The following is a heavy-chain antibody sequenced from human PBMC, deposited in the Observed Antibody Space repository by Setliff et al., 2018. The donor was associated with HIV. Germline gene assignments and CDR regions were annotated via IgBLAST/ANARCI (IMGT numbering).Heavy chain of an antibody. D-gene: IGHD6-13*01. CDR2: MNPNSGNT. J-gene: IGHJ2*01. Sequence: AASVKVSCKASGYTFTSHDINWVRQATGQGLEWMGWMNPNSGNTGYAQKFQGRVTMTRNTSISTANMELSSLRSEDTAVYYCARGKAAAAVYWYFDLWGRGTLVTVSS. V-gene: IGHV1-8*01. CDR3: ARGKAAAAVYWYFDL. CDR1: GYTFTSHD.